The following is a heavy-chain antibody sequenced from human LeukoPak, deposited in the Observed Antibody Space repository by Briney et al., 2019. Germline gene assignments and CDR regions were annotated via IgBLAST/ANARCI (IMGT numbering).Heavy chain of an antibody. CDR2: ISSSSSYI. J-gene: IGHJ4*02. V-gene: IGHV3-21*01. D-gene: IGHD5-12*01. CDR3: AVWTKIVATPLDY. CDR1: GFTFSSYS. Sequence: PGGSLRLSCAASGFTFSSYSMNWVRQAPGKGLEWVSSISSSSSYIYYADSVKGRFTISRDNAKNSLYLQMNSLRAEDTAVYYCAVWTKIVATPLDYWGQGTLVTVSS.